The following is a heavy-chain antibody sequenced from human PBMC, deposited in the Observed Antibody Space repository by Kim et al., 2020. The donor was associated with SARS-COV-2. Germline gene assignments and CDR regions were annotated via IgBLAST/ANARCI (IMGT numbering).Heavy chain of an antibody. CDR1: GFTFSSYG. J-gene: IGHJ4*02. Sequence: GGSLRLSCAASGFTFSSYGMRWVRQPPGKGLEWVALISYDGSNANSADSVKGRFTISRDNSKNTLYLQMNSLRAEDTAVYYCARERTMVRGVLITQLAYWGQGAQVTVSS. V-gene: IGHV3-33*05. D-gene: IGHD3-10*01. CDR3: ARERTMVRGVLITQLAY. CDR2: ISYDGSNA.